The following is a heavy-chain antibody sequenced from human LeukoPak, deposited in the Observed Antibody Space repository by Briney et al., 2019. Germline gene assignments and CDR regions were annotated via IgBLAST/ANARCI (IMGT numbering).Heavy chain of an antibody. CDR3: ARDRGITGTTAVFDP. CDR2: INPNSGGT. Sequence: ASVKVSCKASGYTFTGYYMHWVRQAPGQGLEWMGWINPNSGGTNYAQKFQGRVTMTRDTSISTAYMELSRLRSDDTAVYYCARDRGITGTTAVFDPWGQGTLVTVSS. J-gene: IGHJ5*02. V-gene: IGHV1-2*02. CDR1: GYTFTGYY. D-gene: IGHD1-7*01.